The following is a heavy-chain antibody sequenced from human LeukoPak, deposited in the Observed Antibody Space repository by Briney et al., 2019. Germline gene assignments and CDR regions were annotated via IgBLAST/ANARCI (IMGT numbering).Heavy chain of an antibody. CDR2: FYNSGST. CDR3: ARDLDSYSSNWYPYTSGWYLDY. D-gene: IGHD6-19*01. J-gene: IGHJ4*02. Sequence: SETLSLTCTVPGASISSYYWSWIRQPAGKGLEWIGRFYNSGSTNYNPSLKSRVTMSVDTSKNQFSLKLSSVTAADTAIYYCARDLDSYSSNWYPYTSGWYLDYWGQGTLVTVSS. V-gene: IGHV4-4*07. CDR1: GASISSYY.